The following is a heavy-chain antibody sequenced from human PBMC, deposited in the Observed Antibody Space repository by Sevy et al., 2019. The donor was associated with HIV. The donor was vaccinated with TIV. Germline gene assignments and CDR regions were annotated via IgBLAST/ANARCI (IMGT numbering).Heavy chain of an antibody. CDR1: TFTFGHYA. CDR2: ISYEGSNE. J-gene: IGHJ4*02. D-gene: IGHD3-16*01. CDR3: ARDWGTPPSAILYYFDF. Sequence: GGYLRLSCAASTFTFGHYAMHWVRQAPGKGLQWVAGISYEGSNEYYEDSVKGRFTISRYNSKNTLNLEMNNLRVEDTALYYCARDWGTPPSAILYYFDFWGQGIPVTVSS. V-gene: IGHV3-30*04.